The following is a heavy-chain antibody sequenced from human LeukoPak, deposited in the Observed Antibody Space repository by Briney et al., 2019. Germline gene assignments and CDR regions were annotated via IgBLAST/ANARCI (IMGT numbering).Heavy chain of an antibody. D-gene: IGHD6-13*01. CDR2: IHTSGSI. CDR3: AGYSSSWYFDY. Sequence: SETLSLTCTVSSGSISSHYWSWIRQPAGKGLEWIGRIHTSGSINYNPYLKSRVTISVDTSKNQFSLKVSSATAEDTAVYYCAGYSSSWYFDYWGQGTLVTVSS. CDR1: SGSISSHY. V-gene: IGHV4-4*07. J-gene: IGHJ4*02.